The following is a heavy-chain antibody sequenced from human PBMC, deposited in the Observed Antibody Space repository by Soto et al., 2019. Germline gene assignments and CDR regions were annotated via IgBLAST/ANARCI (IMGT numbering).Heavy chain of an antibody. CDR2: INPNRGST. D-gene: IGHD2-8*01. Sequence: ASVKVSCKASGYTFTGYYMHWVRQAPGQGLEGMGWINPNRGSTNYAQKFQGWVTMTRETSISTAYMELSRLMSDDTAVYYCARERTDCTNGVCYTDYYYGMDVWGQGTTVTVSS. CDR3: ARERTDCTNGVCYTDYYYGMDV. J-gene: IGHJ6*02. CDR1: GYTFTGYY. V-gene: IGHV1-2*04.